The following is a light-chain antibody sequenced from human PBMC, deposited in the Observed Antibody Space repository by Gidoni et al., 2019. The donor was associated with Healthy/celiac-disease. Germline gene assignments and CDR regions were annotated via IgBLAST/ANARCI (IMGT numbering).Light chain of an antibody. CDR3: QQSYSTLYT. Sequence: DIQMTQSPSSLSASVGDRVTITCRASQSISSYLNWYQQKPGKAPKLLIYAASSLQSGVPSRFSGSGSGTDFTLTISSLQPEDFATYYGQQSYSTLYTFGQVTKLEIK. J-gene: IGKJ2*01. CDR2: AAS. V-gene: IGKV1-39*01. CDR1: QSISSY.